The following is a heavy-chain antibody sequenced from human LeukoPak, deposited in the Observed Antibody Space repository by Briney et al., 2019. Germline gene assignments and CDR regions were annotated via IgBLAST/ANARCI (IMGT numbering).Heavy chain of an antibody. Sequence: GGSLRLSCAASGFTFSSYGMHWVRQAPGKGLEWVAVISYDGSNKYYADSVKGRFTISRDNSKNTLYLQMNSPRAEDTAVYYCARGYGSGALSTDFWGQGTLVTVSS. CDR1: GFTFSSYG. V-gene: IGHV3-30*03. J-gene: IGHJ4*02. D-gene: IGHD3-10*01. CDR3: ARGYGSGALSTDF. CDR2: ISYDGSNK.